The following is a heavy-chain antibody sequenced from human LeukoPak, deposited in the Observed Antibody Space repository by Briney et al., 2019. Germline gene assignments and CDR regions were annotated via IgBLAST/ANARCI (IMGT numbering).Heavy chain of an antibody. J-gene: IGHJ3*02. CDR1: GLTFSSYG. CDR2: IWYDGSNK. CDR3: ARDQDGSGSYAFDI. Sequence: GRSLRLSCAASGLTFSSYGMHWVRQAPGKGLEWVAVIWYDGSNKYYADSVKGRFTISRDNSKNTLYLQMNSLRAEDTAVYYCARDQDGSGSYAFDIWGQGTMVTVSS. D-gene: IGHD3-10*01. V-gene: IGHV3-33*01.